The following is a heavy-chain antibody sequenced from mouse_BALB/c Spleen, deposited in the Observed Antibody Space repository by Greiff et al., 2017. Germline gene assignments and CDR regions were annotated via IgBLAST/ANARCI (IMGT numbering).Heavy chain of an antibody. CDR1: GYTFTSYW. V-gene: IGHV1-7*01. CDR2: INPSTGYT. Sequence: QVQLQQSGAELAKPGASVKMSCKASGYTFTSYWMHWVKQRPGQGLEWIGYINPSTGYTEYNQKFKDKATLTADKSSSTAYMQLSSLTSEDSAVYYCARRRDDYFDYWGQGTTLTVSS. J-gene: IGHJ2*01. CDR3: ARRRDDYFDY.